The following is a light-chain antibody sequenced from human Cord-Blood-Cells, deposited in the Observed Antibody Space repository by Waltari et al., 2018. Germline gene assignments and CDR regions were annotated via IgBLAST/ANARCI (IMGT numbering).Light chain of an antibody. CDR2: DVS. V-gene: IGLV2-11*01. CDR1: SSDVGGYNY. CDR3: SSYTSSSTWV. Sequence: QSALTQPRSVSGSPGQSVTISCTGTSSDVGGYNYVSWYQQHPGNAPKLMIYDVSKRPSGVSNRFSGSKSGNTASLTISGLQAEDEADYYCSSYTSSSTWVFGGGTKLTVL. J-gene: IGLJ3*02.